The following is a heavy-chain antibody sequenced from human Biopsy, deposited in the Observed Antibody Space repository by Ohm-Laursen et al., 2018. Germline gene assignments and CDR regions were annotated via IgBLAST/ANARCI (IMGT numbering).Heavy chain of an antibody. CDR1: GFRFDNTG. Sequence: SLRLSCAASGFRFDNTGMHWVRQGPGKGLEWVAGISWSSDSITYAKSVTGRFTISRDNGENSLYLQMNSLRPEDTALYYCTKNTQWEGSGYLVAFHIWGHGAMVTVSS. V-gene: IGHV3-9*01. CDR2: ISWSSDSI. CDR3: TKNTQWEGSGYLVAFHI. D-gene: IGHD3-22*01. J-gene: IGHJ3*02.